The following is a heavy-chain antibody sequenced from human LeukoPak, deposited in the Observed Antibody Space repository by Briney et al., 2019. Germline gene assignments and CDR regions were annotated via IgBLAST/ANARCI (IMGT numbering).Heavy chain of an antibody. CDR3: ASSTYYDFWSGPTNWFDP. Sequence: GGSLRLSCAASGFTVSSNYMSWVRQAPGKGLEWVSVIYSGGSTYYADSVKGRFTISRDNSKKTLYLQMNSLRAEDTAVYYCASSTYYDFWSGPTNWFDPWGQGTLVTVSS. D-gene: IGHD3-3*01. CDR1: GFTVSSNY. J-gene: IGHJ5*02. V-gene: IGHV3-66*02. CDR2: IYSGGST.